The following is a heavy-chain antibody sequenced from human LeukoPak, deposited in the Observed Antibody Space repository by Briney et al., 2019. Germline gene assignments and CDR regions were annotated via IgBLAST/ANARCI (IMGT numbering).Heavy chain of an antibody. D-gene: IGHD6-13*01. CDR3: ARRTWYGTAYFYYFIDV. J-gene: IGHJ6*03. CDR2: INQSGTT. CDR1: GGSFSTYY. V-gene: IGHV4-34*01. Sequence: SETLSLTCAVYGGSFSTYYWGWIRQSPGKGLEWIGEINQSGTTNYNPSLKSRVTISLDTSKSQFSLHLRSVTATDSAMYYCARRTWYGTAYFYYFIDVWGKGTTVTVSS.